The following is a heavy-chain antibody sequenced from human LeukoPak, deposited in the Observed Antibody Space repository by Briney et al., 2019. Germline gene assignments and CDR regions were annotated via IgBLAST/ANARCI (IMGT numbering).Heavy chain of an antibody. D-gene: IGHD3-16*02. CDR3: ARDGHDYVWGNYRHTQGGFDY. J-gene: IGHJ4*02. CDR2: ISGYNSNT. V-gene: IGHV1-18*01. CDR1: GFIFTSYG. Sequence: ASVKVSCKASGFIFTSYGISWVRQAPGQGLEWMGWISGYNSNTKSAQKFQGRVTMTTDTSTSTAYMELRSLRSDDTAVYYCARDGHDYVWGNYRHTQGGFDYWGQGTLVTVSS.